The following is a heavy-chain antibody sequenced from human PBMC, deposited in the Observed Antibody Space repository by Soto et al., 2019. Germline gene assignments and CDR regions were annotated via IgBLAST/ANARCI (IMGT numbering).Heavy chain of an antibody. CDR3: ARDRAEWLPKRDHYYGMDV. CDR2: IITIFGTA. V-gene: IGHV1-69*13. Sequence: SVKVSCKASGGTFSSYAISWVRQAPGQGLEWMGGIITIFGTANYAQKFQGRVTITADESTSTAYMELSSLRSEDTAVYYCARDRAEWLPKRDHYYGMDVWGQGTTVTVSS. D-gene: IGHD5-12*01. CDR1: GGTFSSYA. J-gene: IGHJ6*02.